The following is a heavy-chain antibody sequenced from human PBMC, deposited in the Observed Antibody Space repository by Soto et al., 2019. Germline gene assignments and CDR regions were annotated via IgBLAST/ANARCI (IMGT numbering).Heavy chain of an antibody. J-gene: IGHJ3*02. Sequence: WMSWVRQAPGKGLEWVANIKEDGSEQYYVDSVRGRFTISRDNAKNSLYLQMNSLSLDDAAVYYCARDDSGPLACDIWGQGTMVTVSS. V-gene: IGHV3-7*01. CDR1: W. CDR3: ARDDSGPLACDI. CDR2: IKEDGSEQ. D-gene: IGHD2-15*01.